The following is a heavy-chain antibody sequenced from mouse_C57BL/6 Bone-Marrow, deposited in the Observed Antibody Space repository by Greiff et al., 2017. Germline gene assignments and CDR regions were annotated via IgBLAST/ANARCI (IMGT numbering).Heavy chain of an antibody. J-gene: IGHJ2*01. CDR1: GYTFTSYW. CDR3: ARWPGGFDY. CDR2: IYPGSGST. Sequence: VQLQQPGAELVKPGASVKMSCKASGYTFTSYWITWVKQRPGQGLEWIGDIYPGSGSTNYNEKFKSKSTLTVDTSASTAYMQLSSLTSEDSAVYYCARWPGGFDYWGQGTTLTVSS. V-gene: IGHV1-55*01.